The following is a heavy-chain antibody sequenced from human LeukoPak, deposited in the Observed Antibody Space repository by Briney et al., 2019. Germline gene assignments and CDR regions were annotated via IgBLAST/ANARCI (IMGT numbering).Heavy chain of an antibody. CDR2: IYTSGST. CDR3: ARSVVVVPAVSDALDI. CDR1: GGSISSGSYY. J-gene: IGHJ3*02. D-gene: IGHD2-2*01. V-gene: IGHV4-61*02. Sequence: SQTLSLTCTVSGGSISSGSYYWSWIRQPAGKGLEWIGRIYTSGSTNYNPSLKSRVTISVDTSKNQFSLKLSSVTAADTAVYYCARSVVVVPAVSDALDIWGQGTMVTVSS.